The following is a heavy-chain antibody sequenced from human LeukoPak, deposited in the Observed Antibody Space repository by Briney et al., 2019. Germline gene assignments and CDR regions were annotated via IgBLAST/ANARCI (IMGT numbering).Heavy chain of an antibody. CDR3: ARDHSYYFGSQTSTLDV. Sequence: SETLSLTCTISGASITTGGYYWPWIRQPPGEGLEWIGYIYYTGSVDYNASLKSRLTISLDTSKNRFSLKLNSVTAADTAVYYCARDHSYYFGSQTSTLDVWGQGTAVTDSS. CDR2: IYYTGSV. CDR1: GASITTGGYY. D-gene: IGHD3-10*01. V-gene: IGHV4-31*03. J-gene: IGHJ6*02.